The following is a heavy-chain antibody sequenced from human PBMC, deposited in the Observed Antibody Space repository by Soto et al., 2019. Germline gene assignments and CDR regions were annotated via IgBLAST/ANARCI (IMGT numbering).Heavy chain of an antibody. D-gene: IGHD4-17*01. CDR3: ASNYGGNSY. V-gene: IGHV1-69*02. J-gene: IGHJ4*02. CDR2: IIPILGIA. CDR1: GGTVSYYT. Sequence: QVQLVQSGAEVKKPGSSVKVSCKASGGTVSYYTISWVRQAPGQGLEWMGRIIPILGIANYAQKFQGRVTITADKSTSTVYMELSSLSSEDPAVYYCASNYGGNSYWGQGTLVTVSS.